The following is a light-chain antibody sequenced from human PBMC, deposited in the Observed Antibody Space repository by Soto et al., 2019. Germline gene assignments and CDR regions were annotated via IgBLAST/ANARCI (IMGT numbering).Light chain of an antibody. Sequence: EIVMTQSPVTLSVSPGERATLSCRASQSVSSNLAWYQQKPGQAPRLRIYGASTRATAIPARFSGSGSGTEFTLPISSLQAEDFAVYYCQQYKNWPPRAWTFGQGTKVEIK. V-gene: IGKV3-15*01. CDR2: GAS. CDR3: QQYKNWPPRAWT. J-gene: IGKJ1*01. CDR1: QSVSSN.